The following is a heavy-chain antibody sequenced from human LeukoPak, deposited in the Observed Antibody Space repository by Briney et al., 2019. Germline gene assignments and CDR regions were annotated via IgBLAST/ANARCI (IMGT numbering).Heavy chain of an antibody. Sequence: PSETLSLTCAVSGVSISTNNWWTWVRQPPGKGLEWIGEMYLSGTTHSNPSVKSRVTISIDKSKNQFFLNLSSVTAADTAVYYCAGLVGRYSSGLYYYYFDYWGQGTLVTVSS. D-gene: IGHD3-22*01. CDR1: GVSISTNNW. CDR3: AGLVGRYSSGLYYYYFDY. V-gene: IGHV4-4*02. J-gene: IGHJ4*02. CDR2: MYLSGTT.